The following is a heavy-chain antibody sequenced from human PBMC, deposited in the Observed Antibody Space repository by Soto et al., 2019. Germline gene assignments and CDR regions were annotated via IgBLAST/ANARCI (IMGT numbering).Heavy chain of an antibody. CDR1: GFSLSTSGVG. V-gene: IGHV2-5*02. CDR3: ARGDSTGYYPY. Sequence: LVNPTQTLTLTCTFSGFSLSTSGVGVGWIRQPPGKALEWLALIYWDDAKRYSPSLKTRLTITKDTSKNQVVLTLTNIDPVDTATYYCARGDSTGYYPYWGQGNLVTVSS. CDR2: IYWDDAK. D-gene: IGHD3-22*01. J-gene: IGHJ4*02.